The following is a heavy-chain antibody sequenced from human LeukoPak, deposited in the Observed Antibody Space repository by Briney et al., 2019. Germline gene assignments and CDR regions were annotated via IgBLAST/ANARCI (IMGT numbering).Heavy chain of an antibody. V-gene: IGHV4-4*01. CDR3: ARTAMVRGLVLDY. D-gene: IGHD3-10*01. CDR1: GGSISSSNW. Sequence: PSGTLSLTCAVSGGSISSSNWWSWVRQPPGKGLEWIGEIYHSGSTNYNPSLKSRVTISVDKSKNQFSLKLSSVTAADTAVYCCARTAMVRGLVLDYWGQGTLVTVSS. J-gene: IGHJ4*02. CDR2: IYHSGST.